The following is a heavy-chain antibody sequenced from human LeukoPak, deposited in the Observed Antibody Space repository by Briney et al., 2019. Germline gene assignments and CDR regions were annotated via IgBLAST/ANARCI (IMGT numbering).Heavy chain of an antibody. V-gene: IGHV3-23*01. Sequence: GGSLRLSCAASGFTFSSYAMSWVRQAPGKGLEWVSGVSGSGGGTYYADSVKGRFTISRDNSKNTLYLQMSSLRADDAAVYYCAKESGYSGYEYFDCWGQGTLVTVSS. J-gene: IGHJ4*02. CDR3: AKESGYSGYEYFDC. CDR2: VSGSGGGT. D-gene: IGHD5-12*01. CDR1: GFTFSSYA.